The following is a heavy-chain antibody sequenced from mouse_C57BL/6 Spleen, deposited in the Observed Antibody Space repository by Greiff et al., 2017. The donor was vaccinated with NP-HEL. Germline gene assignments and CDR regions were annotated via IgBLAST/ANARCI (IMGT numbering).Heavy chain of an antibody. Sequence: QVQLQQPGAELVMPGASVKLSCKASGYTFTSYWMHWVKQRPGQGLEWIGEIDPSDSYTNYNQKFKGKSTLTVDKSSSTAYMQLSSLTSEDSAVYYCASGNYGLFYAMDYWGQGTSVTVSS. D-gene: IGHD2-1*01. J-gene: IGHJ4*01. CDR2: IDPSDSYT. CDR3: ASGNYGLFYAMDY. V-gene: IGHV1-69*01. CDR1: GYTFTSYW.